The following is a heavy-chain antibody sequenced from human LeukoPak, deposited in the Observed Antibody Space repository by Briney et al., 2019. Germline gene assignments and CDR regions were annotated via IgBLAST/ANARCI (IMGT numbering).Heavy chain of an antibody. CDR2: ISSSSSYI. CDR3: AKGRGSSCYSGIDS. CDR1: GFTFSSYS. V-gene: IGHV3-21*04. D-gene: IGHD2-15*01. J-gene: IGHJ4*02. Sequence: GGSLRLSCTASGFTFSSYSMNWVRQAPGKGLEWVSSISSSSSYIYYADSVKGRFTISRDNSKNTLYLQMSSLRAEDTAVYYCAKGRGSSCYSGIDSWGQGTLVTVSS.